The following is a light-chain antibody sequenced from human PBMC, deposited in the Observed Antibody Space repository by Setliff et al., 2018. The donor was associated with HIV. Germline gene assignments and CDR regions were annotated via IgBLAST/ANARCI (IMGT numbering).Light chain of an antibody. CDR2: DVS. CDR1: SSDVGSYNR. CDR3: SSYTSSSTYV. V-gene: IGLV2-18*02. J-gene: IGLJ1*01. Sequence: QSALTQPPSVPGSPGQSVTISCTGTSSDVGSYNRVSWYQQPPGTAPKLMIYDVSKRPSGVSNRFSGSKSGNTASLTISGLQAEDEADYYCSSYTSSSTYVFGTGTKVTVL.